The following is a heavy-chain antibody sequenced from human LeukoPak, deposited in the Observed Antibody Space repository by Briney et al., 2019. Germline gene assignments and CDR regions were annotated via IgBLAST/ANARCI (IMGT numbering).Heavy chain of an antibody. CDR2: IWSDGSER. D-gene: IGHD5-12*01. V-gene: IGHV3-33*08. Sequence: GGSLRLSCETSGITFSNYAMSWVRQAPGKGLEWVAVIWSDGSERYYADSVKGRFTISRDIAKNTLYLQMNSLRAEDTAVYYCARDSGYDRGFDYWGQGTLVTVSS. J-gene: IGHJ4*02. CDR1: GITFSNYA. CDR3: ARDSGYDRGFDY.